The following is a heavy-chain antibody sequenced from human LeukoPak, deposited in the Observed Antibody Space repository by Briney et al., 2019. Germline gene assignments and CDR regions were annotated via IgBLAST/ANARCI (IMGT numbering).Heavy chain of an antibody. Sequence: SETLFLTCTVSGGSFSGYYWSWIRQPPGKGLEWIGYIYYSGSTNYNPSLKSRVTISVDTSKNQFSLKLSSVTAADTAVYYCARHVIVGAGAFDIWGQGTVVTVSS. J-gene: IGHJ3*02. CDR1: GGSFSGYY. D-gene: IGHD1-26*01. CDR2: IYYSGST. V-gene: IGHV4-59*08. CDR3: ARHVIVGAGAFDI.